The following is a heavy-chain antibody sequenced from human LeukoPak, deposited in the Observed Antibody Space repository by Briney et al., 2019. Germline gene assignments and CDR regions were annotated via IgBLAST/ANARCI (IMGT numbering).Heavy chain of an antibody. D-gene: IGHD3-9*01. J-gene: IGHJ4*02. CDR3: ARAFSFDWSHPYYFDY. Sequence: GSSVKVSCKASGGTFSSYSISWVRQAPGQGLEWMGGIIPIFGTANYAQKFQGRVTITADESTSTAYMELSSLRSEDTAVYYCARAFSFDWSHPYYFDYWGQGTLVTVSS. CDR2: IIPIFGTA. CDR1: GGTFSSYS. V-gene: IGHV1-69*01.